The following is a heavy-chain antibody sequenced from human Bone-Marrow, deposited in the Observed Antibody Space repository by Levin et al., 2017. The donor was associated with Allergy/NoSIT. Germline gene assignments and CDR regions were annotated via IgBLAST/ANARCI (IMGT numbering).Heavy chain of an antibody. CDR3: ARVRGGTSWVNYWYFDL. V-gene: IGHV3-7*01. J-gene: IGHJ2*01. Sequence: SCAASGFTFSNYWMSWVRQAPGKGLEWVATIEHHGTEKYYVDSVKGRFSISRDNANNSLYLQINTLRDEDTAVYYCARVRGGTSWVNYWYFDLWGRGSLVTVSS. CDR1: GFTFSNYW. D-gene: IGHD2-2*01. CDR2: IEHHGTEK.